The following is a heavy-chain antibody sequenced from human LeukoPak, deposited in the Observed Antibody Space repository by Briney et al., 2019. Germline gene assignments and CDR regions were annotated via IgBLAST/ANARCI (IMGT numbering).Heavy chain of an antibody. D-gene: IGHD2-15*01. CDR2: ISSSSSSI. V-gene: IGHV3-21*01. Sequence: GGSLRLPCAASGFIFSDYSTSWVRQAPGKGLEWVSIISSSSSSIFYADSVKGRFTIYRDSAEKSLYLQMSSLRAEDTAVYYSARGCSRGICSTQHVANWGQGTLVIVTS. CDR1: GFIFSDYS. J-gene: IGHJ4*02. CDR3: ARGCSRGICSTQHVAN.